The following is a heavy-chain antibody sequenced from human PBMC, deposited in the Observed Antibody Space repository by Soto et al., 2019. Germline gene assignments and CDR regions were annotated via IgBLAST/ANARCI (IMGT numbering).Heavy chain of an antibody. V-gene: IGHV1-18*01. CDR2: ISPNHGNT. Sequence: ASVKVSCKASGGTFSSYAISWVRQAPGQGLEWMGRISPNHGNTNYAQKLQGRVTTTTDKSTSTAYMELRSLRSDDTAVYYCARDVYGRHDAFDIWGQGTMVTVSS. D-gene: IGHD1-20*01. CDR1: GGTFSSYA. CDR3: ARDVYGRHDAFDI. J-gene: IGHJ3*02.